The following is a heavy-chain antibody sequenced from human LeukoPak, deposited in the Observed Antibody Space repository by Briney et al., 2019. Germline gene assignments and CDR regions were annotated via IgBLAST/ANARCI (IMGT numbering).Heavy chain of an antibody. V-gene: IGHV4-59*11. CDR3: ARGFRSGLFDP. J-gene: IGHJ5*02. Sequence: SETLSLTYTVSGGSISSHYWSWIRQPPGKGLEWIGYIYYSGSTNYNPSLKSRVTISVDTSKNQFSLELSSVTAADTAVYYCARGFRSGLFDPWGQGTLVTVSS. CDR1: GGSISSHY. CDR2: IYYSGST. D-gene: IGHD3-3*01.